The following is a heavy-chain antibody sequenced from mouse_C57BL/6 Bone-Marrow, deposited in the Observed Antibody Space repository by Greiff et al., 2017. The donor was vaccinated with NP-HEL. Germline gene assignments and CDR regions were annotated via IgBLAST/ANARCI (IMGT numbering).Heavy chain of an antibody. V-gene: IGHV1-64*01. CDR1: GYSFTSYW. D-gene: IGHD1-1*01. CDR2: IHPNSGST. CDR3: ALDYYGSSRFDG. J-gene: IGHJ2*01. Sequence: QVQLQQPGAELVKPGASVKLSCKASGYSFTSYWMHWVKQRPGQGLEWIGMIHPNSGSTNYNEKFKSKATLTVDKSSSPAYMQLSSLTSEDSAVYYWALDYYGSSRFDGWGEGTTLTDSS.